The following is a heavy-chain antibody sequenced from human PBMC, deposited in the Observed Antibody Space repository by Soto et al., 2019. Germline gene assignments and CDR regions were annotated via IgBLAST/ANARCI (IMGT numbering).Heavy chain of an antibody. D-gene: IGHD3-10*01. CDR3: ARWGYYGSGSYYPGAYYYYMDV. CDR2: ISSSSSYI. Sequence: PGGSLRLSCAASGFTVSSNYMSWVRQAPGKGLEWVSSISSSSSYIYYADSVKGRFTISRDNAKNSLYLQMNSLRAEDTAVYYCARWGYYGSGSYYPGAYYYYMDVWGKGTTVTVSS. J-gene: IGHJ6*03. CDR1: GFTVSSNY. V-gene: IGHV3-21*01.